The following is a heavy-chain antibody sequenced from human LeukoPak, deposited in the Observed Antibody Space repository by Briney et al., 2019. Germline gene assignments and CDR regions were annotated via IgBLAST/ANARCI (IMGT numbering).Heavy chain of an antibody. CDR2: IYHSGST. CDR1: GGSISSSNW. Sequence: SETLSLTCAVSGGSISSSNWWSWVRQPPGKGLEWIGEIYHSGSTNYNPSLKSRVTISVDKSKNQFSLKLSPVTAADTAVYYCARLSGSYYNFDYWGQGTLVTVSS. J-gene: IGHJ4*02. CDR3: ARLSGSYYNFDY. V-gene: IGHV4-4*02. D-gene: IGHD1-26*01.